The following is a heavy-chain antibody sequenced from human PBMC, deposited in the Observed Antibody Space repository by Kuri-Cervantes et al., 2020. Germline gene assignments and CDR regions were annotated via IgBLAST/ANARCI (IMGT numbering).Heavy chain of an antibody. CDR1: GFTFSDFW. V-gene: IGHV3-7*01. CDR2: ITQDGSEN. Sequence: GESLKISCAASGFTFSDFWMSWVRQAPGKGLEWVAKITQDGSENYYVDSVKGRFTISRDNAKNSLFLQMNSLRVEDTAIYYCKVGHYSDFWGQGALVTVSS. CDR3: KVGHYSDF. J-gene: IGHJ4*02. D-gene: IGHD2-21*01.